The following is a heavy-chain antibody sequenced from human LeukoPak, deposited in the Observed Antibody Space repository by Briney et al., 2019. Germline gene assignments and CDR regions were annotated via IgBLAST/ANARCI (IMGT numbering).Heavy chain of an antibody. CDR3: ARDSWDYIAMDV. V-gene: IGHV4-59*01. Sequence: SETLSLTCTVSGISLSTYYWSWVRQPPGKGLEWIGYVHHTGSADYNPSLKSRVTISLDMSKSQFSLRLTSATAADTPVYYCARDSWDYIAMDVWGPGTTVTVSS. CDR2: VHHTGSA. D-gene: IGHD4/OR15-4a*01. J-gene: IGHJ6*02. CDR1: GISLSTYY.